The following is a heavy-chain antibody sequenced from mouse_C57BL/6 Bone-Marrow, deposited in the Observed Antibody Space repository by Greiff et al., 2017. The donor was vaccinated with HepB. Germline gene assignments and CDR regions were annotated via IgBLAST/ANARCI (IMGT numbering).Heavy chain of an antibody. CDR1: GFNIKNTY. Sequence: VQLQQSVAELVRPGASVKLSCTASGFNIKNTYMHWVKQRPEQGLEWIGRIDPANGNTKYAPKFQGQATITADTSTNTAYLQLSSLTSEDTSIYYCAYYYGSSYWYFDVWGTGTTVTVSS. CDR2: IDPANGNT. J-gene: IGHJ1*03. V-gene: IGHV14-3*01. D-gene: IGHD1-1*01. CDR3: AYYYGSSYWYFDV.